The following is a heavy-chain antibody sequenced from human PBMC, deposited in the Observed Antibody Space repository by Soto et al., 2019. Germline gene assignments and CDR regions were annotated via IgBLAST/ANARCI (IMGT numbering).Heavy chain of an antibody. D-gene: IGHD2-2*01. Sequence: GGSLRLSCAASGFTFSSYAMSWVRQAPGKGLEWVSAISGSGGSTYYADSVKGRFTISRDNSKNTLYLQMNSLRAEDTAVYYCAKPFVVVVPAAISYGMDVWGQGTTVTVSS. V-gene: IGHV3-23*01. CDR3: AKPFVVVVPAAISYGMDV. CDR1: GFTFSSYA. CDR2: ISGSGGST. J-gene: IGHJ6*02.